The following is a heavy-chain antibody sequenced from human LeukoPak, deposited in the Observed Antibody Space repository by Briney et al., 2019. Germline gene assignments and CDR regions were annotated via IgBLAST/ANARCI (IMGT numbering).Heavy chain of an antibody. CDR2: INPNSGGS. CDR1: VYTFTDYY. D-gene: IGHD5-18*01. J-gene: IGHJ4*02. Sequence: ASVKVSCKASVYTFTDYYMHWVRQAPGQGLEWMGRINPNSGGSNYAQKFQGRVTMTRDTSISTAYLELSRLTSDDTAVYYCTTSPVDTAMRDFDYWGQGTLVTVSS. CDR3: TTSPVDTAMRDFDY. V-gene: IGHV1-2*06.